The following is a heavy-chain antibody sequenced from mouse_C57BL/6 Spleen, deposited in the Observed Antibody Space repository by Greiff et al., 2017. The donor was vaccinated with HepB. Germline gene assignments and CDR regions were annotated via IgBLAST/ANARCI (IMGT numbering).Heavy chain of an antibody. CDR3: TRDGSSSAWFAY. J-gene: IGHJ3*01. Sequence: VKLMESGAELVRPGASVTLSCKASGYTFTDYEMHWVKQTPVHGLEWIGAIDPETGGTAYNQKFKGKAILTADKSSSTAYMELRSLTSEDSAVYYCTRDGSSSAWFAYWGQGTLVTVSA. CDR1: GYTFTDYE. CDR2: IDPETGGT. D-gene: IGHD1-1*01. V-gene: IGHV1-15*01.